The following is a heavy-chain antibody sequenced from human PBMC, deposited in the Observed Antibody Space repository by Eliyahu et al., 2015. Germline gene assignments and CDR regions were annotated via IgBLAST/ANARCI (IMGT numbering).Heavy chain of an antibody. CDR1: GGSISSGGYY. J-gene: IGHJ6*02. Sequence: QVQLQESGPGLVKPSQTLSLTCTVSGGSISSGGYYWSWIRQHPGKGLEWIGYIYYSGSTYYNPSLKSRVTISVDTSKNQFSLKLSSVTAADTAVYYCARGIAANPKNRYYYYYGMDVWGQGTTVTVSS. V-gene: IGHV4-31*03. CDR3: ARGIAANPKNRYYYYYGMDV. CDR2: IYYSGST. D-gene: IGHD6-13*01.